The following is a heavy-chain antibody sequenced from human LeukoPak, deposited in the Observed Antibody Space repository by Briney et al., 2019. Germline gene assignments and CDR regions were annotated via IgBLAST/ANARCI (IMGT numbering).Heavy chain of an antibody. CDR1: GYTFSSYA. CDR2: IIPIFGTA. Sequence: ASVKVSCKASGYTFSSYAISWVRQAPGQGLEWMGGIIPIFGTANYAQKFQGRVTITADKSTSTAYMELSSLRSEDTAVYYCARSAADPPGYYYYYMDVWGKGTTVTVSS. J-gene: IGHJ6*03. V-gene: IGHV1-69*06. CDR3: ARSAADPPGYYYYYMDV. D-gene: IGHD6-13*01.